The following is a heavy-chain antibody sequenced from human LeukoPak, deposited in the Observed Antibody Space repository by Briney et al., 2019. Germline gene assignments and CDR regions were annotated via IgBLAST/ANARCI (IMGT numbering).Heavy chain of an antibody. Sequence: SQTLSLTCSISGDSVSSNSAAWNWIRQSPSRGLEWLGRTYYRSKWYNGYAVSVKSRITINPDTSKNQFSLQLNSVTPEDTAVYYCAREVVAGTRLRWFDPWGQGTLVTVSS. CDR2: TYYRSKWYN. CDR1: GDSVSSNSAA. D-gene: IGHD6-19*01. V-gene: IGHV6-1*01. J-gene: IGHJ5*02. CDR3: AREVVAGTRLRWFDP.